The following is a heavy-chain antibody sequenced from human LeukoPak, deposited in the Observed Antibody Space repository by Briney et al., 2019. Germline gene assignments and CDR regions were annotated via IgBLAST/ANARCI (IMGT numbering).Heavy chain of an antibody. V-gene: IGHV1-2*04. CDR1: GYTFTGYY. Sequence: ASVKVSCKASGYTFTGYYIHWVRQAPGQGLEWMGWINPNSGGTNYAQKFQGWVTMTRDTSISTAYMELSRLTSDDTAVYYCARAAAPLSGSYGGFDYWGQGTLVTVSS. J-gene: IGHJ4*02. CDR2: INPNSGGT. CDR3: ARAAAPLSGSYGGFDY. D-gene: IGHD1-26*01.